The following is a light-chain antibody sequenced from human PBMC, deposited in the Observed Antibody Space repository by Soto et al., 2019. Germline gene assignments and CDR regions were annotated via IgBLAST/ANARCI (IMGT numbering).Light chain of an antibody. CDR2: RTS. CDR3: QQFGLSPRFT. Sequence: VLTQSPGILSLSPGERATLACWVSQSVSSSYIAWYQQKPGQAPRLLIYRTSSRATGIPDRFSGSGSGTDFTLTISRLEPEDFAVYYCQQFGLSPRFTFGPGTKVDV. CDR1: QSVSSSY. V-gene: IGKV3-20*01. J-gene: IGKJ3*01.